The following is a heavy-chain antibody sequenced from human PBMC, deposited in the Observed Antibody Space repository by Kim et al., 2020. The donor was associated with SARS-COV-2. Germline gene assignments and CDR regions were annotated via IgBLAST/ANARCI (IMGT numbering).Heavy chain of an antibody. CDR2: INHSGST. V-gene: IGHV4-34*01. J-gene: IGHJ5*02. CDR3: ARLQGFGELSLYNWFDP. CDR1: GGSFSGYY. Sequence: SETLSLTCAVYGGSFSGYYWSWIRQPPGKGLEWIGEINHSGSTNYNPSLKSRVTISVDTSKNQFSLKLSSVTAADTAVYYCARLQGFGELSLYNWFDPWGQGTLVTVSS. D-gene: IGHD3-10*01.